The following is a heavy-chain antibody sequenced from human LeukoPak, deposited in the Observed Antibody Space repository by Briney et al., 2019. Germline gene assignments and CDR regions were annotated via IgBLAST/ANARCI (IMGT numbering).Heavy chain of an antibody. J-gene: IGHJ3*01. CDR3: ARSYGDYITGAYAFDV. CDR1: GGSFSGYY. Sequence: SETLSLTCAVYGGSFSGYYWSWIRQPPGKGLEWIGEINHSGSTNYNPSLKSRVTISVDTSKNQFSLKLSSVTAADTAVYYCARSYGDYITGAYAFDVWGQGTMVTVSS. V-gene: IGHV4-34*01. CDR2: INHSGST. D-gene: IGHD4-17*01.